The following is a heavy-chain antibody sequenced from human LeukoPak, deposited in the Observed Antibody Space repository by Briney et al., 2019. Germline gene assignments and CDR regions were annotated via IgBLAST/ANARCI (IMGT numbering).Heavy chain of an antibody. CDR3: ATSSEGGYSYGSDIDY. D-gene: IGHD5-18*01. J-gene: IGHJ4*02. CDR1: GYTFTAYY. Sequence: ASVKVSCKASGYTFTAYYMYWVRQAPGQGPECMGRINPNSGGTNYAQKFQGRVTMTRDTSISTAYMELSRLRSDDTAVYYCATSSEGGYSYGSDIDYWGQGTLVTVSS. V-gene: IGHV1-2*06. CDR2: INPNSGGT.